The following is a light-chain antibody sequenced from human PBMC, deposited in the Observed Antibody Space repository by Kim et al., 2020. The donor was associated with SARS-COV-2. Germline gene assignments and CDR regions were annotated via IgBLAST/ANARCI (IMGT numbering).Light chain of an antibody. V-gene: IGLV1-51*01. CDR1: TSNLMNNL. Sequence: GQAVTTSFSVGTSNLMNNLVSWYQLLPRTAPKFLIYKDNQRPPGVPARFSASKSGTSATLAITGLQTGDEGDYYCGTWDDRLDAGVFGGGTQLTVL. CDR3: GTWDDRLDAGV. CDR2: KDN. J-gene: IGLJ3*02.